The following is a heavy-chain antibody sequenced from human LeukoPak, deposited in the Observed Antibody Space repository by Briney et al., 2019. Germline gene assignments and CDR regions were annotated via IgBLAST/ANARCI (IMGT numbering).Heavy chain of an antibody. J-gene: IGHJ4*02. V-gene: IGHV5-51*01. CDR3: ARPVSSGRGNDFHD. CDR1: GYNVKSHW. CDR2: IWPSESDT. Sequence: GESLKISCQGSGYNVKSHWIGWVRQVPGKGLEWMGIIWPSESDTKYSTSFQGQVTFSADTSLNTASLQWCSLKASATAMYYWARPVSSGRGNDFHDWGQGTLVTVSS. D-gene: IGHD3-10*02.